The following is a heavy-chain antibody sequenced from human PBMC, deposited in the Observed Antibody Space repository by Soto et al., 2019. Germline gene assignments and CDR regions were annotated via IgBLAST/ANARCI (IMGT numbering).Heavy chain of an antibody. CDR2: ISYDGSSK. J-gene: IGHJ4*02. CDR1: GFTFSRYA. Sequence: QVQLVESGGGVVQPGRSLRLSCAASGFTFSRYAMHWVRQAPGKGLEWVAVISYDGSSKYYPDSVKGRFTISRDNSNNTLYLQMNSLRAEDTAVYYCARENYGDHYFDYWGQGALVTVSS. CDR3: ARENYGDHYFDY. D-gene: IGHD4-17*01. V-gene: IGHV3-30-3*01.